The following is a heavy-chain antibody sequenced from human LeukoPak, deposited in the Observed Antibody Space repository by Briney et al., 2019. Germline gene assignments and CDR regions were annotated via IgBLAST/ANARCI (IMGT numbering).Heavy chain of an antibody. J-gene: IGHJ4*02. CDR1: GGSITNYY. V-gene: IGHV4-59*08. Sequence: PSETLSLTCTVSGGSITNYYWSWIRQPLGKGLEWIGYIYYSGNTNYNPSLKSRVTISVDTSKNQFSLRLSSVTAADTAVYYCARQRYSGSYYFAYWRQGTLVTVSS. CDR2: IYYSGNT. D-gene: IGHD1-26*01. CDR3: ARQRYSGSYYFAY.